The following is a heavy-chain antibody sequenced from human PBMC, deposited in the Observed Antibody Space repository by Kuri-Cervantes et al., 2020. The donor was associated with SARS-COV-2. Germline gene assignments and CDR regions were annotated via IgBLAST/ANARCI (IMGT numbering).Heavy chain of an antibody. CDR2: ISASGAST. V-gene: IGHV3-23*01. D-gene: IGHD6-19*01. CDR3: AKVGTSIAVSGRFDY. CDR1: GFTFSSYA. J-gene: IGHJ4*02. Sequence: LSLTCAASGFTFSSYAMHWVRQVPGKGLEWVSVISASGASTYYADSVKGRFTISRDNSKNTLYLQMNSLRAEDTAVYYCAKVGTSIAVSGRFDYWGQGTLVTVSS.